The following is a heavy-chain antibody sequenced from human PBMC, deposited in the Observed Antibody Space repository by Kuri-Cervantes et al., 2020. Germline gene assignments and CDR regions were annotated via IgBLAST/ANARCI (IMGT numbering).Heavy chain of an antibody. V-gene: IGHV4-4*07. CDR1: GGSISSYY. D-gene: IGHD3-22*01. CDR2: IYTSGST. J-gene: IGHJ3*02. Sequence: SETLSLTCTVSGGSISSYYWSWIRQPAGKGLEWIGRIYTSGSTNYNPSLKSRVAISVDTSKNQFSLKLSSVTAADTAVYYCARAGVYYDSSGSDAFDIWGQGTMVTVSS. CDR3: ARAGVYYDSSGSDAFDI.